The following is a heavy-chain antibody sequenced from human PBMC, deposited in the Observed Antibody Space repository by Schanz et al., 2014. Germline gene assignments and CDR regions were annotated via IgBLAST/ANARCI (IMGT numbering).Heavy chain of an antibody. CDR2: IYSGGST. J-gene: IGHJ6*02. D-gene: IGHD2-15*01. CDR3: ARGGDYIVVLVAVTREYYYHAMDV. CDR1: GFTVSSNY. Sequence: EVQLVESGGGLIQPGGSLRLSCAASGFTVSSNYMSWVRQAPGKGLEWVSVIYSGGSTYYADSVKGRFTISRDNSKNTLYLQMNSVRAEDTAVYYCARGGDYIVVLVAVTREYYYHAMDVWGQGTTVTVSS. V-gene: IGHV3-53*01.